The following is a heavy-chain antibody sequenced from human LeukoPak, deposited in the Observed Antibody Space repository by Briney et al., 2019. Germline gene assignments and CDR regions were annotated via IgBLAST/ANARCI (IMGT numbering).Heavy chain of an antibody. CDR3: AKGDKMLTWRRTYNRFDP. J-gene: IGHJ5*02. CDR2: TYYRSKWYN. CDR1: GDSVSSNSAA. Sequence: SQTLSLTCAISGDSVSSNSAARNWIRQSPSRGLEWLGRTYYRSKWYNDYAVSVKSRITINPDTSKNQFSMQLNSVTPEDTAVYFCAKGDKMLTWRRTYNRFDPWGQGTLVTVSS. V-gene: IGHV6-1*01. D-gene: IGHD3-16*01.